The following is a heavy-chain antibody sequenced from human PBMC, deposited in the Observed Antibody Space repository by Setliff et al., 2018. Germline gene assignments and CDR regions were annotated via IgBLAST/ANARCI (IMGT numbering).Heavy chain of an antibody. Sequence: LSLTCTVSGGSVSSASHYWGWIRQAPRKGMEWIGSVYYSGYTYYKPSLQSRVTMSVDTSKNQFSLKLTSVTAADTAVYYCARVDFTMIQGVIGHWGQGTLVTVSS. CDR1: GGSVSSASHY. V-gene: IGHV4-39*07. J-gene: IGHJ1*01. CDR2: VYYSGYT. D-gene: IGHD3-10*01. CDR3: ARVDFTMIQGVIGH.